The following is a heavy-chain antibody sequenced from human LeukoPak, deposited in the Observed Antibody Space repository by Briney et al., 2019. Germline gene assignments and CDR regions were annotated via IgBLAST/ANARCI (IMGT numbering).Heavy chain of an antibody. CDR2: IYYSGST. CDR3: ARDSSGLRRIYAFDI. Sequence: SETLSLTCTVSGGSISSYYWSWIRQPPGKGLEWIGYIYYSGSTNYNPPLKSRVTISVDTSKSQFSLKLRSVTAADTAVYYCARDSSGLRRIYAFDIWGQGTMVTVSS. D-gene: IGHD5-12*01. CDR1: GGSISSYY. V-gene: IGHV4-59*01. J-gene: IGHJ3*02.